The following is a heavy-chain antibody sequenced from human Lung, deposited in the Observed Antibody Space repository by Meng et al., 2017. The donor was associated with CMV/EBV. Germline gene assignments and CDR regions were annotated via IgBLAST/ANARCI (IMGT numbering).Heavy chain of an antibody. J-gene: IGHJ4*02. V-gene: IGHV3-30-3*02. D-gene: IGHD4-17*01. CDR2: ISYDGANE. CDR3: AKERSDDFGDYDY. CDR1: GFTFSRYS. Sequence: GGSLRLXXTTSGFTFSRYSMHWVRQAPGKGLEWVAVISYDGANEYHADSLKGRFTISRDNSKNTLYLQMNNLTPDDTAMYYCAKERSDDFGDYDYWGQRALVTVSS.